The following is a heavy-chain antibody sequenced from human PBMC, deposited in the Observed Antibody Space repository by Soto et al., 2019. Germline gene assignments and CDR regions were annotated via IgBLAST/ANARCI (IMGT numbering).Heavy chain of an antibody. CDR2: IKQDGSEK. V-gene: IGHV3-7*01. J-gene: IGHJ2*01. D-gene: IGHD6-19*01. Sequence: EVQLVESGGGLVQPGGSLRLSCAASGFTFSSYWMSWVRQAPGKGLEWVANIKQDGSEKYYVDSVKGRFTISRDNAKNSLYLQMNSLRAEYTAVYYCARGGWREPDSSRWYIDLWGRGTLVTVSS. CDR1: GFTFSSYW. CDR3: ARGGWREPDSSRWYIDL.